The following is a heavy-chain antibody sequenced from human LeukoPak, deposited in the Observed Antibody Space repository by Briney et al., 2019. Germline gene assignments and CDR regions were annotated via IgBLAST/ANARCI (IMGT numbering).Heavy chain of an antibody. CDR2: IWYDGSNK. Sequence: PGRSLRLSCAASGFTFTSNGPHWVRQAPGKGLEWVAIIWYDGSNKYYADSVKGRFTISKDDSKSTLYLQMNSLRAEDTAVYYCARAGVGTYGMDVWGQGTTVTVS. J-gene: IGHJ6*02. V-gene: IGHV3-33*01. CDR1: GFTFTSNG. CDR3: ARAGVGTYGMDV. D-gene: IGHD3-3*01.